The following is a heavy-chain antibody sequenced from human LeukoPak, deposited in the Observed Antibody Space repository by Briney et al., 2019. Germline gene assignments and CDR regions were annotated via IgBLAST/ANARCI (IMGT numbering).Heavy chain of an antibody. CDR1: GFTFSSYG. Sequence: PGGSLRLSCAASGFTFSSYGMHWVRQAPGKGLEWVSSISSSSSDIYYADSMKGRFTISRDNAKSSLYLQMNSLRAEDTAVYYCARFGELFTDDFYYGMDVWGQGTTVTVSS. J-gene: IGHJ6*02. D-gene: IGHD3-10*01. CDR2: ISSSSSDI. V-gene: IGHV3-21*01. CDR3: ARFGELFTDDFYYGMDV.